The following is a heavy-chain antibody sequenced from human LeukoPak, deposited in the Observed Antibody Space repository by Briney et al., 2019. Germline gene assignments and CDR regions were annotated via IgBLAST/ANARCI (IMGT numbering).Heavy chain of an antibody. Sequence: SETLSLTCTVSGGSISSSSYYWGWIRQPPGKGLEWIGSIYYSGSTYYNPSLKSRVTISVGTSKNQFSLKLSSVTAADTAVYYCARDVKVATNHFDYWGQGTLVTVSS. CDR3: ARDVKVATNHFDY. D-gene: IGHD1-1*01. CDR2: IYYSGST. J-gene: IGHJ4*02. V-gene: IGHV4-39*07. CDR1: GGSISSSSYY.